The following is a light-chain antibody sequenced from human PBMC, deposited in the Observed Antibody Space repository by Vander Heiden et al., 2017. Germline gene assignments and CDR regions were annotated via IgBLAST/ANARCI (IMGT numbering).Light chain of an antibody. V-gene: IGLV3-25*03. Sequence: SSELTQSPSVSVSPGQTARITCSGDALPFQHAYWYQQKPGQAPPLVIYKDNERPSGIPERFSGSNSGTTVTLTINGVQAEDEADYYCQSADSSGIYLIFGAGTKVTVL. CDR2: KDN. CDR3: QSADSSGIYLI. J-gene: IGLJ2*01. CDR1: ALPFQH.